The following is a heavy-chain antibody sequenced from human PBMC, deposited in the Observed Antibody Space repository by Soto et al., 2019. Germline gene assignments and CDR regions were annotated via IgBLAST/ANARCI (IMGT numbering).Heavy chain of an antibody. Sequence: QVQLVQSGAEVKKPGSSVKVSCKASGGTFSSYAISWVRQAPGQGLEWMGGIIPIFGTANYAQKFQGRVTITADESTRTAYMEMSSLRSEDTAVYYWARGLPAAKIAVACLRYGMDVWGQGTTVTVSS. CDR3: ARGLPAAKIAVACLRYGMDV. J-gene: IGHJ6*02. CDR2: IIPIFGTA. V-gene: IGHV1-69*01. CDR1: GGTFSSYA. D-gene: IGHD6-19*01.